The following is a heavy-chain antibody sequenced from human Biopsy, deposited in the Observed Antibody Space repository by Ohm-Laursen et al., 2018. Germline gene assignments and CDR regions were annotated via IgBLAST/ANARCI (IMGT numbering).Heavy chain of an antibody. J-gene: IGHJ4*02. Sequence: TLSLTCTVSGVSINGGRYYWNWIRHHPGKGLEWIGNIFSSANTYYNPSLKSRVTISVDTSKNQFSLKLSSVTAADTAVYYCARLGSGDYFPTFFDFWGQGALVTVSS. CDR2: IFSSANT. CDR1: GVSINGGRYY. D-gene: IGHD5-12*01. CDR3: ARLGSGDYFPTFFDF. V-gene: IGHV4-31*03.